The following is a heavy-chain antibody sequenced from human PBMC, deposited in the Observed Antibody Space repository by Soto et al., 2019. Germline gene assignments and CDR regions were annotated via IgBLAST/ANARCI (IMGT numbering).Heavy chain of an antibody. CDR1: GFTFSNYA. CDR3: ARDRSIKEVAYGFDF. Sequence: EVQLLESGGVLVQPGESLRLSCAASGFTFSNYAMSWVRQAPGKGLEWVSTISGSGGTTYYADSVKGRFTISRDNSKNALDLQMKSLSAADTALYYCARDRSIKEVAYGFDFWGQGTLVTVAA. D-gene: IGHD3-10*01. CDR2: ISGSGGTT. V-gene: IGHV3-23*01. J-gene: IGHJ4*02.